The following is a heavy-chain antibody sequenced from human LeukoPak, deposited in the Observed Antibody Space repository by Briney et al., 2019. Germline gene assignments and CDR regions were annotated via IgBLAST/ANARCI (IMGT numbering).Heavy chain of an antibody. CDR2: IKQDGSEK. J-gene: IGHJ4*02. CDR3: AREVAVAGPFVDY. CDR1: GFTSTSYW. V-gene: IGHV3-7*01. D-gene: IGHD6-19*01. Sequence: GGSLRLSCAASGFTSTSYWMSWVRQAPGKGLEWVGNIKQDGSEKYYVDSVKGRFTISRDNAKNSLYLQMNSLRAEDTAVYYCAREVAVAGPFVDYWVEGTLVTVSS.